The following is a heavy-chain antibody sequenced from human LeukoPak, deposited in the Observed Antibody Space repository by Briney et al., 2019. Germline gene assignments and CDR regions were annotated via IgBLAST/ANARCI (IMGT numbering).Heavy chain of an antibody. CDR1: GGSISSGSYY. V-gene: IGHV4-61*02. Sequence: KSSQTLSLTCTVPGGSISSGSYYWSWIRQPAGKGLEWIGRIYTSGSTNYNPSLKSRVTMSVDSSKNQFSLKVSSVTAADTAVYYCARKDGDIWGQGTMVTVSS. J-gene: IGHJ3*02. CDR3: ARKDGDI. D-gene: IGHD5-24*01. CDR2: IYTSGST.